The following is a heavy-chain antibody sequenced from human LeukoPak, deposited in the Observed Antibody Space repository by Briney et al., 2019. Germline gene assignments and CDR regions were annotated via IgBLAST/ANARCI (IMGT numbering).Heavy chain of an antibody. CDR2: IRFDGSNK. J-gene: IGHJ5*02. D-gene: IGHD1-26*01. V-gene: IGHV3-30*02. CDR1: GFAFGSYG. Sequence: PGGSLRLSCAASGFAFGSYGMHWVRQAPGKGLEWVAFIRFDGSNKYYADSVKGRFTISRDNSKNTLYLQMNSLRAEDTAVYYCAKDRRGANWFDPWGQGTLVTVSS. CDR3: AKDRRGANWFDP.